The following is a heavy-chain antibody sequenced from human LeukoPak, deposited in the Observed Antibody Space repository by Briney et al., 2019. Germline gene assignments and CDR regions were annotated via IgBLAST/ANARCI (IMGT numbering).Heavy chain of an antibody. Sequence: GGSLRLSCAASGFSFSRYSMNWVRQAPGKGLEWISYISSGTSTISYADSVKGRFTITRDNAMNSLSLQMNSLRAEDTAVYYCARGTSSSDYSRLYYFDYWGQGTLVTVSS. J-gene: IGHJ4*02. V-gene: IGHV3-48*01. CDR1: GFSFSRYS. D-gene: IGHD3-22*01. CDR3: ARGTSSSDYSRLYYFDY. CDR2: ISSGTSTI.